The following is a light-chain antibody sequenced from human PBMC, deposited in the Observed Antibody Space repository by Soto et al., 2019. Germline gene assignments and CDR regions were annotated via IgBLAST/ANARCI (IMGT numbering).Light chain of an antibody. CDR2: AAS. CDR1: HSVSSW. CDR3: QQANSFLFT. V-gene: IGKV1-12*02. J-gene: IGKJ3*01. Sequence: DIQVTQSPSSVSASVGDRVTITCRASHSVSSWLAWYQQKPGKAPKLLIYAASNLQSGVPSRFSGSGSGPDFTLTISSLQPEDFATYYCQQANSFLFTFGPGTKVDIK.